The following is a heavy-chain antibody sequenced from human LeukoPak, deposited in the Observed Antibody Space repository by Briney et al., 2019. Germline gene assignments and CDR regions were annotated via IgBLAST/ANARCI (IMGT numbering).Heavy chain of an antibody. CDR2: ISYSGRT. CDR1: RGSISGHY. Sequence: SETLSLTCTVSRGSISGHYWTWIRQPPGKGLEGIGYISYSGRTDSNPSLNSQLTVSVDTSKTQFSLRLPSVTAADPAVYFCARLSPQDSSTWNGDSFDFWGQGTMVTVSS. D-gene: IGHD6-13*01. V-gene: IGHV4-59*08. CDR3: ARLSPQDSSTWNGDSFDF. J-gene: IGHJ3*01.